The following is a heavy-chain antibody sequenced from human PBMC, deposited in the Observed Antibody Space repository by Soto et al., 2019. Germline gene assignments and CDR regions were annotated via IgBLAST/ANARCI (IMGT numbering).Heavy chain of an antibody. D-gene: IGHD2-15*01. CDR2: INHSGST. J-gene: IGHJ4*02. CDR1: GGSFSGYY. CDR3: ARGRVRLGFVVVVAATGCFDY. V-gene: IGHV4-34*01. Sequence: SETLSLTCAVYGGSFSGYYWSWIRQPPGKGLEWIGEINHSGSTNYNPSLKSRVTLSVDTSKNQFSLKLSSVTAADTAVYYCARGRVRLGFVVVVAATGCFDYWGQGTLVTVSS.